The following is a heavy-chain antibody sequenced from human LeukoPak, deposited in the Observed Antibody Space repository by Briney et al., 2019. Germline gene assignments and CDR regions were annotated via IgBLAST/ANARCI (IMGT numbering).Heavy chain of an antibody. CDR2: IYYGGST. J-gene: IGHJ3*02. Sequence: SETLSLTCTVSGGSVSSTHYWGWIRQPPGKGLEWIGSIYYGGSTYYNASLRSRVTTSVDTSKNQFSLKLSSVTAADTAVYYCAREGRLTLGAFDIWGQGTMVTVSS. D-gene: IGHD6-19*01. CDR3: AREGRLTLGAFDI. V-gene: IGHV4-39*07. CDR1: GGSVSSTHY.